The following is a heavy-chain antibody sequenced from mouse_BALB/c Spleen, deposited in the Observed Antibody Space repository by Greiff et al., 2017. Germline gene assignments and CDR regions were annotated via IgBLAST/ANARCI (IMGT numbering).Heavy chain of an antibody. D-gene: IGHD2-1*01. J-gene: IGHJ4*01. CDR3: AREEGNYNAMDY. CDR1: GYSITSGYY. V-gene: IGHV3-6*02. CDR2: ISYDGSN. Sequence: DVKLVESGPGLVKPSQSLSLTCSVTGYSITSGYYWNWIRQFPGNKLEWMGYISYDGSNNYNPSLKNRISITRDTSKNQFFLKLNSVTTEDTATYYCAREEGNYNAMDYWGQGTSVTVSS.